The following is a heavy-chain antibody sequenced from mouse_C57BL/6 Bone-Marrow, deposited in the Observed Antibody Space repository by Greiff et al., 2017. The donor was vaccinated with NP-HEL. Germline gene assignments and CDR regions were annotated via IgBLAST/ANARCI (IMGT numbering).Heavy chain of an antibody. D-gene: IGHD2-5*01. J-gene: IGHJ2*01. CDR2: MRSGGSYT. CDR3: ARHYYSNYCDY. Sequence: EVHLVESGGGGVKPGGSLKLSCAASGFTFSSYGMSWVRQTPDKRLEWVATMRSGGSYTYYPDSVKGRFTISRDNAKNPLYLQMSSLRSEDTAMYNGARHYYSNYCDYWGQGTTLTVSS. CDR1: GFTFSSYG. V-gene: IGHV5-6*01.